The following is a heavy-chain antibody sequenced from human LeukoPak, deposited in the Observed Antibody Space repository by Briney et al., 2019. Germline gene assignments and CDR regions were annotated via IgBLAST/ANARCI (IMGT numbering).Heavy chain of an antibody. D-gene: IGHD6-13*01. V-gene: IGHV1-69*05. J-gene: IGHJ4*02. Sequence: SVKVSCKASGGTFSSYAISWVRQAPGQGLEWMGGIIPIFGTANYAQKFQGRVTITTDESTSTAYMELSSLRSEDTAVYYCARDPGRSWPSSSWYVPTDYWGQGTLVTVSS. CDR3: ARDPGRSWPSSSWYVPTDY. CDR2: IIPIFGTA. CDR1: GGTFSSYA.